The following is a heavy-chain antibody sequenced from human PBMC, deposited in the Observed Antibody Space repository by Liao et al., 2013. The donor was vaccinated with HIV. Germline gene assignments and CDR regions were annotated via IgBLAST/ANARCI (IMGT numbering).Heavy chain of an antibody. V-gene: IGHV4-61*02. CDR3: ATQQLVGNWFDP. J-gene: IGHJ5*02. CDR2: IYTSGST. CDR1: GGSISSGNYY. D-gene: IGHD6-13*01. Sequence: QVQLQESGPGLVKPSQTLSLTCTVSGGSISSGNYYWSWIRQPAGKGLEWIGRIYTSGSTIYNPSLKSRVTMSVDTSKNQFSLKLSSVTAADTAVYYCATQQLVGNWFDPWGQGTLVTVSS.